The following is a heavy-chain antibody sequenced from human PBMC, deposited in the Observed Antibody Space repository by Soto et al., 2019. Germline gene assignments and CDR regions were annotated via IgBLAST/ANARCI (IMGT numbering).Heavy chain of an antibody. CDR3: ARDDYGSGSAAMDV. CDR2: ISSSGSYI. V-gene: IGHV3-21*01. CDR1: GFTFSSYA. Sequence: GGSLRLSCAASGFTFSSYAMSWVRQAPGKGLEWVSSISSSGSYIYYADSVKGRFTISRDNAKNSLYLQMNSLRAEDTAVYYCARDDYGSGSAAMDVWGKGTTVTVSS. J-gene: IGHJ6*03. D-gene: IGHD3-10*01.